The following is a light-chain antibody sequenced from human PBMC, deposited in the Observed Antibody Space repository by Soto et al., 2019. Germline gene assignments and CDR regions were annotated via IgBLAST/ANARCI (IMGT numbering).Light chain of an antibody. V-gene: IGLV2-8*01. CDR3: SSYAGSNMVV. CDR1: SSDVGGYNY. J-gene: IGLJ2*01. Sequence: QSVLTQPPSASGSPGQSVPISCTGTSSDVGGYNYVSWYQQHPGKAPKLMIYEVSKLPSGVPDRFSGSKSGNTASLTVSGLQAEDEADYYCSSYAGSNMVVFGGGTKLTVL. CDR2: EVS.